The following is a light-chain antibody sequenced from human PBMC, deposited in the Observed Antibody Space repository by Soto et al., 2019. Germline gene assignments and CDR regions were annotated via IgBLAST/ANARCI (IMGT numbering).Light chain of an antibody. CDR3: MQARLEWT. Sequence: DIVMTQSPLSLPVTPGEPASISCRSSQSLPHRNGFNYLDWYVQKPGQSPQLLISLASTRASGVPDRCTGSSSGTHLTLNISKVEAEDVGTYSFMQARLEWTFVQGTQVDIK. V-gene: IGKV2-28*01. CDR2: LAS. CDR1: QSLPHRNGFNY. J-gene: IGKJ1*01.